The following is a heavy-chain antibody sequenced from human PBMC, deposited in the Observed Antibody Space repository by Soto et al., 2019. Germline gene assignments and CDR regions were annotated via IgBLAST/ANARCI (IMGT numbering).Heavy chain of an antibody. Sequence: SETLSLTCTGAGGCISSYYWSGIRQPAGKGLQWIGRIYASGTTIYNPSLKSRVTMSVDTSKNQFSLKLSSFTAADTAVYYCARGIVVVTANAFDLWGQGTMVTVSS. V-gene: IGHV4-4*07. J-gene: IGHJ3*01. D-gene: IGHD2-21*02. CDR1: GGCISSYY. CDR3: ARGIVVVTANAFDL. CDR2: IYASGTT.